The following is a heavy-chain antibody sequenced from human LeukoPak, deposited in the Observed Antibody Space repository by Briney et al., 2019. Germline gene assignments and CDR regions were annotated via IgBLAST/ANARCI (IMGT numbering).Heavy chain of an antibody. CDR3: ARVGGSGITNWFDP. CDR1: GGSISSYY. J-gene: IGHJ5*02. Sequence: PSETLSLTCTVSGGSISSYYWSWIRQTPGRGLEWIGYIYYSGSTNYNPSLKSRVTMSVDTSKNQFSLKLSSVTAADTAVYYCARVGGSGITNWFDPWGQGTLVTVSS. CDR2: IYYSGST. V-gene: IGHV4-59*12. D-gene: IGHD3-10*01.